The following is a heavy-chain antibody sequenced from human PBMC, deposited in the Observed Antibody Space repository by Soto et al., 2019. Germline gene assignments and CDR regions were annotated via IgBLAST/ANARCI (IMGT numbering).Heavy chain of an antibody. CDR1: GYTFTGYY. D-gene: IGHD2-15*01. CDR3: ARSLGYCSGGSCYPDAFDI. V-gene: IGHV1-2*04. J-gene: IGHJ3*02. CDR2: INPNSGGT. Sequence: ASVKVSCKASGYTFTGYYMHWVRQAPGQGLEWMGWINPNSGGTNYAQKFQGWVTMTRDTSISTAYMELSRLRSDDTAVYYCARSLGYCSGGSCYPDAFDIWGRGTMVTVSS.